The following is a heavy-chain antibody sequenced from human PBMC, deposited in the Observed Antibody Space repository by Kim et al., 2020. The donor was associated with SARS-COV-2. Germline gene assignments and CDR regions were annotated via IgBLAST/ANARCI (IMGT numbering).Heavy chain of an antibody. CDR3: ARAQGMVQHFDY. J-gene: IGHJ4*02. CDR1: GGSISSGDYY. CDR2: IYYSGST. Sequence: SETLSLTCTVSGGSISSGDYYWSWIRQPPGKGLEWIGYIYYSGSTYYNPSLKSRVTISVDTSKNQFSLKLSSVTAADTAVYYCARAQGMVQHFDYWGQGTLVTVSS. V-gene: IGHV4-30-4*01. D-gene: IGHD3-10*01.